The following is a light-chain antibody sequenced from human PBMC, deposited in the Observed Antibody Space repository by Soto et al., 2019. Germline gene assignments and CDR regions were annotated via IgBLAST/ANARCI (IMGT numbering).Light chain of an antibody. Sequence: EIVLTQSPGTLSLSPGERATLSCRASQSVNSNYLAWYQQKPGQAPRLLIYGASSRATGIPDRFSGSGSGTDFTLTISRLEPEDFAVYYCHQYSNSLRSFGQGTKVEIK. V-gene: IGKV3-20*01. CDR2: GAS. J-gene: IGKJ1*01. CDR1: QSVNSNY. CDR3: HQYSNSLRS.